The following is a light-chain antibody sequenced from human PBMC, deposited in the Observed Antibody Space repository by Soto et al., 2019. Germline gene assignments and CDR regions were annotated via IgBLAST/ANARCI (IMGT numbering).Light chain of an antibody. J-gene: IGLJ2*01. V-gene: IGLV4-69*01. CDR1: SGHSSYA. Sequence: QPVLTQSPSASASLGASVKLTCTLSSGHSSYALAWHQQQPEKGPRYLMKLDSDGSHTKGDAIPDRFSGSSSGAERYLTISRLQSEDEADYYCQTWGTGIHVVFGGGTKVTVL. CDR2: LDSDGSH. CDR3: QTWGTGIHVV.